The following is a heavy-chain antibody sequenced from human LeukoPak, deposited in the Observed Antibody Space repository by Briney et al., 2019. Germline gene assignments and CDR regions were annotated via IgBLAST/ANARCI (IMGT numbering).Heavy chain of an antibody. CDR1: GGSISSGDYY. J-gene: IGHJ4*02. D-gene: IGHD1-7*01. V-gene: IGHV4-30-4*01. CDR2: IYYSGST. Sequence: SETLSLTRTVSGGSISSGDYYWSWIRQPPGKGLEWIGYIYYSGSTYYNPSLKSRVTISVDTSKNQFSLKLSSVTAADTAVYYCARVDWNYAFDYWGQGTLVTVSS. CDR3: ARVDWNYAFDY.